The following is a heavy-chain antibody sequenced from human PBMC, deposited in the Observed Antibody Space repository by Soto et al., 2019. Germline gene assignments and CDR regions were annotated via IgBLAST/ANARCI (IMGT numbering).Heavy chain of an antibody. CDR2: ISWDGGST. V-gene: IGHV3-43D*04. CDR1: GFTFDDYA. J-gene: IGHJ6*02. D-gene: IGHD2-2*01. CDR3: AKDRGYCSSTSCYRRTRGYYYYYYGMDV. Sequence: GGSLRLSCAASGFTFDDYAMHWVRQAPGKGLEWVSLISWDGGSTYYADSVKGRFTISRDNSKNSLYLQMNSLRAEDTALYYCAKDRGYCSSTSCYRRTRGYYYYYYGMDVWGQGTTVTVSS.